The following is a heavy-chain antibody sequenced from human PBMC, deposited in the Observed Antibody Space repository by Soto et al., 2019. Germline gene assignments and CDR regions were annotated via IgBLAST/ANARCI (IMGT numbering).Heavy chain of an antibody. Sequence: PSETLSLTCAVSGGSISSGGFSWSWIRQPPGKGLEWIGYISHSGSTSYNPSLKSRVTISVDRSKNQFSLKLSSMTAADTAVYYCARDNGGDLDYWGQGTLVT. J-gene: IGHJ4*02. D-gene: IGHD2-21*02. CDR1: GGSISSGGFS. CDR3: ARDNGGDLDY. CDR2: ISHSGST. V-gene: IGHV4-30-2*01.